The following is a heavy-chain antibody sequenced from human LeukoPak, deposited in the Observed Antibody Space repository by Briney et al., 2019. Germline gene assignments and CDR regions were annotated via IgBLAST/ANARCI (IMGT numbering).Heavy chain of an antibody. J-gene: IGHJ2*01. CDR2: IIPIFGTA. CDR3: ARPLLGTGVGLI. Sequence: ASVKVSCKASGGTFSSYAISWVRQAPGQGLEWMGGIIPIFGTANYAQKFQGRVTITADESTGTAYMELSSLRSDETAVYYCARPLLGTGVGLIWGRGTLVTVSS. CDR1: GGTFSSYA. V-gene: IGHV1-69*13. D-gene: IGHD2-2*03.